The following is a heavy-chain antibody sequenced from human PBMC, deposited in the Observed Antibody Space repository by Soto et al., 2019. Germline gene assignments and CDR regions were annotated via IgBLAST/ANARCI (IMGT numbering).Heavy chain of an antibody. CDR2: IYYSGST. CDR3: ARQRHSGYDPNWFDP. D-gene: IGHD5-12*01. J-gene: IGHJ5*02. Sequence: ETLSLTCTVSGGSIISYYWSWIRQPPGKGLEWIGYIYYSGSTNYNPSLKSRVTISVDTSKNQFSLKLSSVTAADTAVYYCARQRHSGYDPNWFDPWGQGTLVTVSS. CDR1: GGSIISYY. V-gene: IGHV4-59*08.